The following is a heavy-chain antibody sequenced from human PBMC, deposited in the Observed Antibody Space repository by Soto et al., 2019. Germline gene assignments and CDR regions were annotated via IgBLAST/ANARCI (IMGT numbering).Heavy chain of an antibody. CDR3: ARVQGGGGAMVHNY. J-gene: IGHJ4*02. CDR1: GGSISSGDYY. D-gene: IGHD5-18*01. Sequence: PSETLSLTCTVSGGSISSGDYYWSWLRQPPGKGLEWIGYIYYSGSTYYNPSLKSRVTISVDTSKNQFSLKLSSVTAADTAVYYCARVQGGGGAMVHNYWGQGTLVTVS. V-gene: IGHV4-30-4*01. CDR2: IYYSGST.